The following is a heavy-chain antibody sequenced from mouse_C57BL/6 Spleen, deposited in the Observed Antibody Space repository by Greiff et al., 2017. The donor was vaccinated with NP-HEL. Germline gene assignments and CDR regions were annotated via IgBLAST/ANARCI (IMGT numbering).Heavy chain of an antibody. D-gene: IGHD1-1*01. Sequence: EVQVVESGGGLVKPGGSLKLSCAASGFTFSSYAMSWVRQTPEKRLEWVATISDGGSYTYYPDNVKGRFTISRDNAKNNLYLQMSHLKSEDTAMYYCARGGYYGSSTGFAYWGQGTLVTVSA. V-gene: IGHV5-4*01. CDR3: ARGGYYGSSTGFAY. J-gene: IGHJ3*01. CDR2: ISDGGSYT. CDR1: GFTFSSYA.